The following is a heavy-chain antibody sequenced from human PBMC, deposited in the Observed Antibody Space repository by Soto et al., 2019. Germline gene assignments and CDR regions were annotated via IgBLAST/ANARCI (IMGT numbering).Heavy chain of an antibody. J-gene: IGHJ4*02. D-gene: IGHD3-10*01. CDR1: GFTFGHAW. V-gene: IGHV3-15*07. CDR3: TTESNGSGSDDY. CDR2: IKSKTDGGTT. Sequence: EVQLVESGGGLVKPGGSLRLSCAASGFTFGHAWMPWVRQAPGKGLEWVGRIKSKTDGGTTDYAAPVKGRFTISRDDSKNTLYLQMNSLKTEDTAVYYCTTESNGSGSDDYWGQGTLVTVSS.